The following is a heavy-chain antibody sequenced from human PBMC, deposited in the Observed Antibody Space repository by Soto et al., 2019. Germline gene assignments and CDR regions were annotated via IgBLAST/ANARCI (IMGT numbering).Heavy chain of an antibody. CDR1: GFTFNNYV. CDR3: AKGSGSTRPYYFDY. Sequence: VQLLESGGDLVQPGGSLRLPCAASGFTFNNYVMSWVRQAPGKGLEWVSAITGGGGDTYYADSVKGRFTISRDNSKNTLYLQMNSLRAEDTAIYYCAKGSGSTRPYYFDYWGQGTLVTVSS. J-gene: IGHJ4*02. V-gene: IGHV3-23*01. CDR2: ITGGGGDT. D-gene: IGHD2-2*01.